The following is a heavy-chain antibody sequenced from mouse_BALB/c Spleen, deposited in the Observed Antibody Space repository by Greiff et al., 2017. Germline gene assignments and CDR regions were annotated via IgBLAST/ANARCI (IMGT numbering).Heavy chain of an antibody. D-gene: IGHD2-3*01. CDR2: IYPGSGST. V-gene: IGHV1-55*01. CDR1: GYNFTSYW. Sequence: VQLQQPGAELVKPGTSVKLSCKASGYNFTSYWINWVKLRPGQGLEWIGDIYPGSGSTNYNEKFKSKATLTVDTSSSTAYMQLSSLASEDSALYYCARSAYDGYYPTSYWGQGTLVTVSA. J-gene: IGHJ3*01. CDR3: ARSAYDGYYPTSY.